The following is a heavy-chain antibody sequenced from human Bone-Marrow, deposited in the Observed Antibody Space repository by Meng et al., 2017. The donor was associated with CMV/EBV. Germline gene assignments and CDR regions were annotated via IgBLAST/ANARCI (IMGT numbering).Heavy chain of an antibody. D-gene: IGHD5-18*01. V-gene: IGHV4-59*12. CDR2: IYYSGST. CDR3: ARVGYSYGYTFHY. Sequence: SETLSLTCTVSGGSISSYYWSWIRQPPGKGLEWIGYIYYSGSTNYNPSLKSRVTISVDTSKNQFSLKLSSVTAADTAVYYCARVGYSYGYTFHYWGQGTLVTVSS. CDR1: GGSISSYY. J-gene: IGHJ4*02.